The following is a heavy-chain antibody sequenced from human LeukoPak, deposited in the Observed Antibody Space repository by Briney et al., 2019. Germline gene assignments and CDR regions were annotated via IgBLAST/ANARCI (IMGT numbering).Heavy chain of an antibody. CDR3: ASSHDYYYDSSGYYYS. Sequence: SETLSLTCTVSGGSISSYYWSWIRQPPGKGLEWIGYIYYSGSTYYNPSLKSRVTISVDTSKNQFSLKLSSVTAADTAVYYCASSHDYYYDSSGYYYSWGQGTLVTVSS. CDR1: GGSISSYY. V-gene: IGHV4-59*12. J-gene: IGHJ4*02. D-gene: IGHD3-22*01. CDR2: IYYSGST.